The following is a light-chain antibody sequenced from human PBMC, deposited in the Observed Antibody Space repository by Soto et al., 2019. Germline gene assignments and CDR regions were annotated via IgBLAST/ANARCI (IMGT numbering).Light chain of an antibody. J-gene: IGKJ4*01. CDR1: QTILHSSNNVNY. CDR2: WAS. V-gene: IGKV4-1*01. CDR3: QQCYTTPLT. Sequence: DIVMTQSPDSLAVSLGERATINCTSSQTILHSSNNVNYFNWYQQKPGHPPKLLMYWASTRNSRVPDRFSGSGSATDFSLTISSLQAEDVAVYYCQQCYTTPLTFGGGTRVEIK.